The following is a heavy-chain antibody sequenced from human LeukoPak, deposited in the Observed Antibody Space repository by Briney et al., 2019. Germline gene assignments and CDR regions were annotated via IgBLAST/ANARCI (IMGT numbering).Heavy chain of an antibody. Sequence: GGSLRLSCAASGFTFSSYAMHWVRQAPGKGLEWVAVISYDGSNKYYADSVKGRFTISRDNSKNTLCLQMNSLRAEDTAVYYCASRLKTPSDYGLSKYYFDSWGQGILVTVSS. V-gene: IGHV3-30-3*01. CDR1: GFTFSSYA. CDR3: ASRLKTPSDYGLSKYYFDS. CDR2: ISYDGSNK. J-gene: IGHJ4*02. D-gene: IGHD4-17*01.